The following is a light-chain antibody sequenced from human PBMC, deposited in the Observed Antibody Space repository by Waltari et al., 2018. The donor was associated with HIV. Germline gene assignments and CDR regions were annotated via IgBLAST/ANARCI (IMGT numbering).Light chain of an antibody. CDR1: QSVLYSSTNKNA. J-gene: IGKJ2*01. V-gene: IGKV4-1*01. CDR3: QQYSSPPYT. CDR2: WTS. Sequence: DIVMTQSPASLAVSLGERATVNCKSTQSVLYSSTNKNAVAWYKHKTGQPPQLLIYWTSTRESGVPDRFSGSGSGTDFSLTISSLQAEDVAVYYCQQYSSPPYTFGQGTKVEI.